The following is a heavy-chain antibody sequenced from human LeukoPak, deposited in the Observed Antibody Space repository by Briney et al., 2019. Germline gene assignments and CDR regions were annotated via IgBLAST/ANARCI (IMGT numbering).Heavy chain of an antibody. J-gene: IGHJ4*02. CDR3: ARGRSCIWSGYWGSFDY. Sequence: SETLSLTCAVYGGSFSGYYWSWIRQPPGKGLEWIGEINHSGSTNYNPSLKSRVTISVDTSKNQFSLKLSSVTAADTAVYYCARGRSCIWSGYWGSFDYWGQGTLVTVSS. CDR2: INHSGST. CDR1: GGSFSGYY. V-gene: IGHV4-34*01. D-gene: IGHD3-3*01.